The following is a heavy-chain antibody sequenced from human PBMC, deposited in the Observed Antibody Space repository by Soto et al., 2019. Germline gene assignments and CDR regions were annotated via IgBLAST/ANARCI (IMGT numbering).Heavy chain of an antibody. CDR1: GGTVSSYT. V-gene: IGHV1-69*02. CDR2: IIPILGIA. Sequence: QVQLVQSGAEVKKPGSSVKVSCKASGGTVSSYTISWVRQAPGQGLEWMGRIIPILGIANYAQKFQGRVTITADKSTSTAYMELSSLRSEDTAVYYCARAEATIGGPTIYYYYGMDVWGQGTTVTVSS. D-gene: IGHD5-12*01. J-gene: IGHJ6*02. CDR3: ARAEATIGGPTIYYYYGMDV.